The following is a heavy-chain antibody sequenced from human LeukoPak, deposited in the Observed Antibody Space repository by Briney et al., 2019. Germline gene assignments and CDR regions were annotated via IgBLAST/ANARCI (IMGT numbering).Heavy chain of an antibody. CDR2: IYYSGSS. Sequence: SETLSLTCSVSGGSISSSSSYWGWIRQPPGKGLEWIGSIYYSGSSFDNPALKSRVTISVDTSKNQFYLKLSSVTAADTAVYYCARTRYYYNSRSYGAPYYFDYWGQGTLVTVSS. CDR1: GGSISSSSSY. V-gene: IGHV4-39*01. CDR3: ARTRYYYNSRSYGAPYYFDY. D-gene: IGHD3-10*01. J-gene: IGHJ4*02.